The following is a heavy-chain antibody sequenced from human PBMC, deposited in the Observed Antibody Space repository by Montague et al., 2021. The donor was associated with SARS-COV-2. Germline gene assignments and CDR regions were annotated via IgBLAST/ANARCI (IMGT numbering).Heavy chain of an antibody. D-gene: IGHD1-1*01. J-gene: IGHJ5*02. Sequence: SETLSLTCSVSGDSISTSTFYWGWIRQSPGKGLEWIGTIPYNGRTFYNPSLRSRLTISVDPSENRFSLKLNSVTAADTAVYYCTRLALLVAGGIGCFDPWGQGTLVTVSS. CDR2: IPYNGRT. CDR3: TRLALLVAGGIGCFDP. V-gene: IGHV4-39*01. CDR1: GDSISTSTFY.